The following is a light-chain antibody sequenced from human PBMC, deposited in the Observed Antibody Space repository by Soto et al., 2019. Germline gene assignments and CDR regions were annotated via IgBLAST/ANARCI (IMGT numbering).Light chain of an antibody. V-gene: IGKV3-20*01. CDR2: GAS. CDR3: QQYGSSPRT. CDR1: QSFSSSY. Sequence: ESVLTRSPGTLSLSPGERATLSCRASQSFSSSYLAWYQQKPGQAPRLLIYGASSRATGIPDRFSGSGSGTDFTLTISRLEPEDFAVYYCQQYGSSPRTFGQGTKVDI. J-gene: IGKJ1*01.